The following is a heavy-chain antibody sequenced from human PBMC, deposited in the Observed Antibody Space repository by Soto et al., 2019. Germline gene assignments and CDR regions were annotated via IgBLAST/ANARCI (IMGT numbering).Heavy chain of an antibody. V-gene: IGHV3-23*01. J-gene: IGHJ6*02. Sequence: VGSLRLSCAASGFTFSSYAMSWVRQAPGKGLEWVSAIGGSDNRTYYADSVKGRFTISRDNSKNTLYLQMSSLRADDTAVYYCAPMGVWGQGTTVTVSS. CDR2: IGGSDNRT. CDR1: GFTFSSYA. CDR3: APMGV.